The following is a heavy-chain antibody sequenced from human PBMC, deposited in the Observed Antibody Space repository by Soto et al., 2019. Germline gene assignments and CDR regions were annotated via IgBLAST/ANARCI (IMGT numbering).Heavy chain of an antibody. CDR2: IYYSGST. CDR1: GGSISSGGYY. V-gene: IGHV4-31*03. CDR3: AREGTRMNYFDY. Sequence: PSETLSLTCTVSGGSISSGGYYWSWIRQHPGKGLEWIGYIYYSGSTYYNPSLKSRVTISVDTSKNQFSLKLSSVTAADTAVYYCAREGTRMNYFDYWGQGTLVTVAS. J-gene: IGHJ4*02.